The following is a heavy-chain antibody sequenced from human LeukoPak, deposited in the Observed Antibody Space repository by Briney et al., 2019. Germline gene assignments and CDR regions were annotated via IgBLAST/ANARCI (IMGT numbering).Heavy chain of an antibody. Sequence: PGGSLRLSCAASGFTFSSYSMNWVRQAPGKGLEWVSYISSSSDTIYYADSVKGRFTISRDNAKRSLYLQMNSLRDEDTAVYYCATPLYSYGSPFDYWGQGTLVTVSS. V-gene: IGHV3-48*02. D-gene: IGHD5-18*01. CDR2: ISSSSDTI. CDR1: GFTFSSYS. CDR3: ATPLYSYGSPFDY. J-gene: IGHJ4*02.